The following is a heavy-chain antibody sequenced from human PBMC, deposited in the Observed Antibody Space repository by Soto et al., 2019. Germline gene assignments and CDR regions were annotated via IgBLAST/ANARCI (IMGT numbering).Heavy chain of an antibody. D-gene: IGHD2-21*02. V-gene: IGHV1-69*01. CDR3: ARGKLPYCGGDCYLDY. J-gene: IGHJ4*02. CDR2: IIPIFGTA. CDR1: GGTFSSYA. Sequence: QVQLVQSGAEVKKPGSSVKVSCKASGGTFSSYAISWVRQAPGQGLEWVGGIIPIFGTANYAQKFQGRITITADESTSTAYMELSSLRSEDTAVYYCARGKLPYCGGDCYLDYWGQGTLVTVSS.